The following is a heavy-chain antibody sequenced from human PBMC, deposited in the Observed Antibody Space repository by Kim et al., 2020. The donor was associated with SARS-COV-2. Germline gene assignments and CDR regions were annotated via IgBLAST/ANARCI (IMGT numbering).Heavy chain of an antibody. CDR3: AKDHGVVVAATPGDY. V-gene: IGHV3-30*02. J-gene: IGHJ4*02. Sequence: DSVKGRLTICRDNSKNTVYLRMNSLGAKDTAVYYCAKDHGVVVAATPGDYWGQGTLVTVSS. D-gene: IGHD2-15*01.